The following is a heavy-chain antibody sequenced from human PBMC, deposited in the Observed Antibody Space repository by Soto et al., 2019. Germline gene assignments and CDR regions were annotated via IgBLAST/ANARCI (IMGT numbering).Heavy chain of an antibody. Sequence: QVQLVESGGGVVQPGRSLRLSCAASGFTFSSYAMHWVRQAPGKGLEWVAVISYDGSNKYYADSVKGRFTISRDNSKNTLYLQMNSLRAEDTAVYYCARDRDNWNDMSPYYYYGMDVWGQGTTVTVSS. CDR2: ISYDGSNK. V-gene: IGHV3-30-3*01. D-gene: IGHD1-1*01. CDR3: ARDRDNWNDMSPYYYYGMDV. CDR1: GFTFSSYA. J-gene: IGHJ6*02.